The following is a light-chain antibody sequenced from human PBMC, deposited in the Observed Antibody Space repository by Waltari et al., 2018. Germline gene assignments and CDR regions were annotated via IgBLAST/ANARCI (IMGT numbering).Light chain of an antibody. CDR3: SSYTRGRTYV. V-gene: IGLV2-14*03. CDR1: STDIGAHDF. J-gene: IGLJ1*01. CDR2: GVS. Sequence: QSALTQPASVSGSPGQSIAISCSGSSTDIGAHDFVSWYQQHPGNAPKLIIFGVSSRPSGISSRFSGSKFGNTASLTISGLQAEDEADYYCSSYTRGRTYVFGSGTKVTVL.